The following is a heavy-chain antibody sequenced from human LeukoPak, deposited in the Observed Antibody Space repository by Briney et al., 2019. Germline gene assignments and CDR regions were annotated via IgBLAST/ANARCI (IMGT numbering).Heavy chain of an antibody. CDR1: GFTFDDYG. J-gene: IGHJ5*02. CDR3: ARGRGGELPNWFDP. CDR2: INWNGGST. D-gene: IGHD1-26*01. Sequence: GGSLRLSCAASGFTFDDYGMSWVRQAPGKGLEWVSGINWNGGSTGYADSVKGRFTISRDNAKNSLYLQMNSLRAEDTALYHCARGRGGELPNWFDPWGQGTLVTVSS. V-gene: IGHV3-20*01.